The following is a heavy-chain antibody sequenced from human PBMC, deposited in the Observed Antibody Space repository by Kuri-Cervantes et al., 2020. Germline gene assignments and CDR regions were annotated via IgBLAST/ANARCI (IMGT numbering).Heavy chain of an antibody. CDR3: AKDPRQRLGELSLLLY. D-gene: IGHD3-16*02. V-gene: IGHV3-9*01. J-gene: IGHJ4*02. CDR1: GFTFDDYA. CDR2: ISWNSGSI. Sequence: GGSLRLSCAASGFTFDDYAMHWVRQAPGKGLEWVSGISWNSGSIGYADSVKGRFTISRDNARNSLYLQMNSLRAEDTAVYYCAKDPRQRLGELSLLLYWGQGTLVTVSS.